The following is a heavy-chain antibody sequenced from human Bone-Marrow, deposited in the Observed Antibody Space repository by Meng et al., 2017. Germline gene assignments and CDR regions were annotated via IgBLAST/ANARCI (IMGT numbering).Heavy chain of an antibody. CDR1: GFTFSSYE. Sequence: GESLKISCAASGFTFSSYEMNWIRQAPGKGLEWVSYISSSDDTIYYADSVRGRFTISRENAKNSLYLQMNSLRAEDTAGYYCARDHAWFGETYAMDVWGQGTTVTVSS. J-gene: IGHJ6*02. D-gene: IGHD3-10*01. CDR2: ISSSDDTI. CDR3: ARDHAWFGETYAMDV. V-gene: IGHV3-48*03.